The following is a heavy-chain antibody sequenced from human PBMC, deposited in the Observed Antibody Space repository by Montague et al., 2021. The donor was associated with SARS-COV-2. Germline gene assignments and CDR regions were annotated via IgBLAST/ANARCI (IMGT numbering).Heavy chain of an antibody. D-gene: IGHD6-19*01. V-gene: IGHV4-4*02. CDR1: GGSISSSNW. CDR2: IYHSGSS. J-gene: IGHJ3*02. Sequence: SETLSLTCAVSGGSISSSNWCRWFLQHPGKGLLGSGEIYHSGSSKYNPPRISRLTISVDKSKNQFSLKLTSVTAADTAVYYCAIDRGSSGWSDAFDIWGQGTMVTVSS. CDR3: AIDRGSSGWSDAFDI.